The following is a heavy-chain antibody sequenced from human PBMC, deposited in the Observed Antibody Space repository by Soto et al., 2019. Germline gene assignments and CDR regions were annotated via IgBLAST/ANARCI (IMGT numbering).Heavy chain of an antibody. D-gene: IGHD2-2*01. CDR3: ARAEAYCTSTSCLHYGMDV. CDR2: ISYDGSNK. CDR1: GFTFSNYA. V-gene: IGHV3-30-3*01. Sequence: QVQLVESGGGVVQPGRSLRLFCAASGFTFSNYAMHWVRQAPGRGLEWVAVISYDGSNKYYAESVKGRFTISRDNSKNTLYLRMNSLRAEDTTVYYCARAEAYCTSTSCLHYGMDVWGQGTTVTVSS. J-gene: IGHJ6*02.